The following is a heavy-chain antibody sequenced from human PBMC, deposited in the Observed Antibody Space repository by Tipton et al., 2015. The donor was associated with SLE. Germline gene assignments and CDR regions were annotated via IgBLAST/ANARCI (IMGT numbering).Heavy chain of an antibody. J-gene: IGHJ3*02. Sequence: GLVKPSETLSLTCTVSGGSISSGGYYWSWIRQHPWKGLEWIGYSYYSGTTDYNPSLKSRVTISVDTSKNQFSLKLSSVTAADTAVYYCARAPLALFVDYYDSSASFDIWGQGTMVTVSS. CDR2: SYYSGTT. D-gene: IGHD3-22*01. CDR1: GGSISSGGYY. CDR3: ARAPLALFVDYYDSSASFDI. V-gene: IGHV4-31*03.